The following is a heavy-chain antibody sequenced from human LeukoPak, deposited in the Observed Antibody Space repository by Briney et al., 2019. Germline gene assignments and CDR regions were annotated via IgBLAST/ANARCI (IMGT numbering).Heavy chain of an antibody. CDR3: ARVSRGIAVAADDFDY. J-gene: IGHJ4*02. CDR2: IIPIFGTA. V-gene: IGHV1-69*05. CDR1: GGTFSSYA. Sequence: SVKVSCKASGGTFSSYAISSVRQAPGQGLGWMGRIIPIFGTAHNAQKFQGTVTHTTDESTSTGYMELSSLRSEDTALYYGARVSRGIAVAADDFDYWGQGTLVTVSS. D-gene: IGHD6-19*01.